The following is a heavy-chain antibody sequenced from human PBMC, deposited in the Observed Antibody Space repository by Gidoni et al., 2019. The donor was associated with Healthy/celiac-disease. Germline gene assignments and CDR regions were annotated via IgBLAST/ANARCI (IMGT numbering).Heavy chain of an antibody. CDR3: ARGSRGSWGEYFDL. D-gene: IGHD1-26*01. Sequence: EVQLVESGGGLVQPGGSLRLSCSASGFTFSSYDMHWVRQATGKGLEWVSAIGTAGDTYYPGSVKGRFTISRENAKNSLYLQMNSLRAGDTAVYYCARGSRGSWGEYFDLWGRGTLVTVSS. J-gene: IGHJ2*01. CDR2: IGTAGDT. CDR1: GFTFSSYD. V-gene: IGHV3-13*04.